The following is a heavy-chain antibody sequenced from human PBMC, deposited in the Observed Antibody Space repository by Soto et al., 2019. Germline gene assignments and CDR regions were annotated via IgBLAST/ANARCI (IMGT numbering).Heavy chain of an antibody. J-gene: IGHJ4*02. D-gene: IGHD5-18*01. CDR2: IYYSGNT. V-gene: IGHV4-39*01. Sequence: QLQLQESGPGLVKPSETLSLTCTVSNGSISSSSYYWGWIRQPPGKGLEWIGLIYYSGNTYYNPSLKSRVTLSVNTSKNQFSLRLSSVTAADTAVYYCANRGYSFAYLPFDEWGQGTLVTVSS. CDR1: NGSISSSSYY. CDR3: ANRGYSFAYLPFDE.